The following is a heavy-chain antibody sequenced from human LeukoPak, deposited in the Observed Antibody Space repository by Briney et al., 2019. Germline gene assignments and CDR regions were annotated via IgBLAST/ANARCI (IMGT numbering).Heavy chain of an antibody. Sequence: SETLSLTCAVSGGSISSSNWWSWVRQPPGKGLEWIGEIYHSGSTNYNPSLKSRVTISVDKSKNQFSLKLSSVTAADTAVYYCAREGWEQQLIYYYYYMDVWGKGTTVTVSS. CDR1: GGSISSSNW. D-gene: IGHD6-13*01. CDR2: IYHSGST. CDR3: AREGWEQQLIYYYYYMDV. J-gene: IGHJ6*03. V-gene: IGHV4-4*02.